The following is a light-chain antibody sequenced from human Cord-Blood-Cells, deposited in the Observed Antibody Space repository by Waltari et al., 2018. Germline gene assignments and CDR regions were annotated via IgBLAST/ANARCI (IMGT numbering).Light chain of an antibody. V-gene: IGKV3-20*01. CDR2: VAS. J-gene: IGKJ3*01. Sequence: DIVLTQSPGTLSLSPGARATLSCRASQSVSSSYLAWYQQKPGQAPRLLIYVASSRATGIPDRFSGSGSGTDFTLTISRLEPEDFAVYYCQQYGSSPRITFGPGTKVDIK. CDR1: QSVSSSY. CDR3: QQYGSSPRIT.